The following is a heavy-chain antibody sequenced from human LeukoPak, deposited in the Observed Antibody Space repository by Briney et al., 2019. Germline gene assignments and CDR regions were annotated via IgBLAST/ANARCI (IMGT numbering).Heavy chain of an antibody. CDR2: IYYSGST. V-gene: IGHV4-59*01. Sequence: PSETLSLTCTVSGGSISSYYWSWIRQPPGKGLEWIGYIYYSGSTNYDPSLKSRVTMSVDTSKNQFSLKLSSVTAADTAVYYCARDNSVGDNAWWFDPWGQGTLVTVSS. CDR1: GGSISSYY. CDR3: ARDNSVGDNAWWFDP. D-gene: IGHD3-16*01. J-gene: IGHJ5*02.